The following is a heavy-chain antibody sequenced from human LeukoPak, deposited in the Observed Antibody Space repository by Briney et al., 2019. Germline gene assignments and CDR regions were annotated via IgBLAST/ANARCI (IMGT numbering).Heavy chain of an antibody. CDR1: GYTFTSYG. J-gene: IGHJ6*03. CDR2: ISACNVST. CDR3: AREKYYYDGSGYYYYMDV. Sequence: AAVKVSLQPSGYTFTSYGISWVGQAPAQALEWVGWISACNVSTSYAQKLQGRVTMTTDTSTNAAYMELRSLRSGDTAVYYCAREKYYYDGSGYYYYMDVWGKGTTVTVSS. V-gene: IGHV1-18*01. D-gene: IGHD3-22*01.